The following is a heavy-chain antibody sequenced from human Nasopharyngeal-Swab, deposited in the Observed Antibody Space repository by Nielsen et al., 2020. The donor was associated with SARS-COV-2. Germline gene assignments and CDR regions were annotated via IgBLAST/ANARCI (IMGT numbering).Heavy chain of an antibody. CDR2: VHRSGTT. V-gene: IGHV4-4*02. Sequence: WIRQPPGKGLEWIGEVHRSGTTNCNPTLKKRVTISLDKSKNNFSLKLNSVTAADTALYYCSRGGDWRFDPWGQGTLVTVSS. J-gene: IGHJ5*02. CDR3: SRGGDWRFDP. D-gene: IGHD2-21*02.